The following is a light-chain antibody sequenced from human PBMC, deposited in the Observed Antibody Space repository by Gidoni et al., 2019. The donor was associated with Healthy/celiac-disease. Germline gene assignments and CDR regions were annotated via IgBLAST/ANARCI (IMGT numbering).Light chain of an antibody. CDR2: ASS. J-gene: IGKJ1*01. CDR3: QQSYRTPRT. V-gene: IGKV1-39*01. Sequence: DIQMPQSPSSLSASVGDRVTITCRASHSISSYLNWYQQKPGKAPTLLIYASSSLQSGVPSRFSGSGSGTDFTLTISRLQPEDFATYYWQQSYRTPRTFGQGTKVEIK. CDR1: HSISSY.